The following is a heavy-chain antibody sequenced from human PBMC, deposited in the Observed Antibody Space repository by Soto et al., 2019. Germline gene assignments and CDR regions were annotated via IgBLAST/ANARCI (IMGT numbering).Heavy chain of an antibody. CDR3: AKVMNLNVRPSLNYYDSSGYYQPPVFGERPYFDY. CDR2: ISGSGGST. Sequence: PGGSLRLSCAASGFSVSSNYMSWVRQAPGKGLEWVSTISGSGGSTYYADSVKGRFTISRDNSKNTLYLQMNSLRAEDTAVYYCAKVMNLNVRPSLNYYDSSGYYQPPVFGERPYFDYWGQGTLVTVSS. CDR1: GFSVSSNY. V-gene: IGHV3-23*01. J-gene: IGHJ4*02. D-gene: IGHD3-22*01.